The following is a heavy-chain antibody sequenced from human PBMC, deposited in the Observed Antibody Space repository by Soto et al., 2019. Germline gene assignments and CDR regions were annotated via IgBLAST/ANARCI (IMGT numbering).Heavy chain of an antibody. CDR1: GGTFSSYA. CDR3: ARDLVEKSSSWYKSWFDP. J-gene: IGHJ5*02. D-gene: IGHD6-13*01. CDR2: IIPIFGTA. Sequence: SVKVSCKASGGTFSSYAISWVRQAPGQGLEWMGGIIPIFGTANYAQKFQGRVTITADESTSTAYMELSSLRSEDTAVYYCARDLVEKSSSWYKSWFDPWGQGTLVTVSS. V-gene: IGHV1-69*13.